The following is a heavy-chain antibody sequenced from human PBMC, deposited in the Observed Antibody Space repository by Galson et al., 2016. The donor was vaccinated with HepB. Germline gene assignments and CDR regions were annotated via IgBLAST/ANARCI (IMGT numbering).Heavy chain of an antibody. Sequence: SETLSLTCTVSGVSISSHYWSWIRQPPGKGLEWIGYIYYSGSTNYNPPLTSRVTISVDTPKNQFSLRLISVTAADTAVYYCARDSYGFDYWGQGTLVTVSS. CDR3: ARDSYGFDY. CDR1: GVSISSHY. J-gene: IGHJ4*02. CDR2: IYYSGST. D-gene: IGHD4-17*01. V-gene: IGHV4-59*11.